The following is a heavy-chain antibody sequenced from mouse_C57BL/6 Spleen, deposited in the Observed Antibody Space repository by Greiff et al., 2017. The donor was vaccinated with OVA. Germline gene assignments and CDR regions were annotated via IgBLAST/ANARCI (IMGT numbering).Heavy chain of an antibody. CDR2: IDPSDSDT. V-gene: IGHV1-52*01. D-gene: IGHD3-3*01. J-gene: IGHJ2*01. CDR3: ARQLGPFDY. CDR1: GYTFTSYW. Sequence: VQLQQPGAELVRPGSSVKLSCKASGYTFTSYWMHWVKQRPIQGLEWIGNIDPSDSDTHYNQKFKDKATLTVDKSSSTAYMQLSSLTSEDSAVYYCARQLGPFDYWGQGTTLTVSS.